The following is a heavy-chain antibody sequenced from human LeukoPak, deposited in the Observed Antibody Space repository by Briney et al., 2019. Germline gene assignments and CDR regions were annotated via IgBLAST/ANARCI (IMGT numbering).Heavy chain of an antibody. Sequence: GGSLRLSCAASGFTFSSYSMNWVRQAPGKGLVWVSRINSDGSSTSYADSVKGRFTISRDNAKNTLYLQMNSLRAEDTAVYYCARDGQQLDALFDYWLQGSLVTVCS. CDR2: INSDGSST. CDR1: GFTFSSYS. D-gene: IGHD6-13*01. J-gene: IGHJ4*02. CDR3: ARDGQQLDALFDY. V-gene: IGHV3-74*01.